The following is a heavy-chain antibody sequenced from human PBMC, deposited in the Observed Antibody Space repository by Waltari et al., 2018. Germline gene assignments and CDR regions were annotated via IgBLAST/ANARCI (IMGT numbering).Heavy chain of an antibody. D-gene: IGHD4-17*01. CDR1: GFTFKNYA. CDR3: AREPTVTGENYFDS. CDR2: IATGSNRL. Sequence: EVQLVESGGGLAQPGWSLRLSCEASGFTFKNYAMNWVRQAPGKGLEWVAYIATGSNRLYYANSVKGRFTISRDNAKDSLFLQMNSLRAEDTALYFCAREPTVTGENYFDSWGQGALVSVSS. J-gene: IGHJ4*02. V-gene: IGHV3-48*01.